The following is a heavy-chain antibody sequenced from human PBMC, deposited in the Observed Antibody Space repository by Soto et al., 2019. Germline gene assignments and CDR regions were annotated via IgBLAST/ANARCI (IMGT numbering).Heavy chain of an antibody. CDR1: GFTFTSSA. CDR2: IVVGSGNT. J-gene: IGHJ6*02. CDR3: AADSPAAMAYYYYYGMDV. V-gene: IGHV1-58*01. Sequence: QMQLVQSGPEVKKPGTSVKVSCKASGFTFTSSAVQWVRQARGQRLEWIGWIVVGSGNTNYAQKFQERATITRDMSTSTAYMELSSLRSEDTAVYYCAADSPAAMAYYYYYGMDVWGQGTTVTVSS. D-gene: IGHD5-18*01.